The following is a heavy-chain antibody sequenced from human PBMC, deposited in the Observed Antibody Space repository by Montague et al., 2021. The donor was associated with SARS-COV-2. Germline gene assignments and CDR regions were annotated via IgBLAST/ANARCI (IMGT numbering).Heavy chain of an antibody. CDR2: ISSSGGGSTK. D-gene: IGHD2-21*01. Sequence: SLRLSLSASGFIFSSYEMSWVRQAPGKGLEWISYISSSGGGSTKHYTDSVKGRFTISRDNAKNSLYLQMNSLRVEDTAIYYCARDRDWDDWCGMDVWGQGTTVTVSS. J-gene: IGHJ6*02. CDR3: ARDRDWDDWCGMDV. CDR1: GFIFSSYE. V-gene: IGHV3-48*03.